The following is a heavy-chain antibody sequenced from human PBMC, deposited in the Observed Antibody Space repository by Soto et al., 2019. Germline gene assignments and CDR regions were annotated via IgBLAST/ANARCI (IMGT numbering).Heavy chain of an antibody. Sequence: SLRLSCAASGFTFSSYSMNWVRQAPGKGLEWVSSISSSSSYIYYADSVKGRFTISRDNAKNSLYLQMNSLRAEDTAVYYCARSAGGNDAFDIWGQGTMVTVSS. V-gene: IGHV3-21*01. CDR2: ISSSSSYI. CDR1: GFTFSSYS. CDR3: ARSAGGNDAFDI. J-gene: IGHJ3*02. D-gene: IGHD3-16*01.